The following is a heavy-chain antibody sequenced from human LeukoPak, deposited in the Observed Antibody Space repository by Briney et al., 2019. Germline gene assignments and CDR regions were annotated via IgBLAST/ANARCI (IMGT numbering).Heavy chain of an antibody. CDR2: IIPIFGTA. J-gene: IGHJ6*04. Sequence: SVKVSCKASGSTFSSYAISWVRQAPGQGLEWMGGIIPIFGTANYAQKFQGRVTITTDESTSTAYMELSSLRSEDTAVYYCARDRGSYDFWSGYMDVWGKGTTVTVSS. CDR3: ARDRGSYDFWSGYMDV. V-gene: IGHV1-69*05. D-gene: IGHD3-3*01. CDR1: GSTFSSYA.